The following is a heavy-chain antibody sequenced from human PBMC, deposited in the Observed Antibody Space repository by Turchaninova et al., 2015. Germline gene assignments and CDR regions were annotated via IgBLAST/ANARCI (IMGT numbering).Heavy chain of an antibody. CDR3: AKVDRSKGDGAFDQ. J-gene: IGHJ4*02. Sequence: QVQLVESGGGVVQPGESLRLSCAASGFTFGRFGMHWVRQAPGEGRQWVCFIDYDESRKYYADSVKGRFTGARTNSKNTLYLQMNSLRPEDTAIYYCAKVDRSKGDGAFDQWGQGTLVTASS. CDR1: GFTFGRFG. CDR2: IDYDESRK. D-gene: IGHD3-10*01. V-gene: IGHV3-30*02.